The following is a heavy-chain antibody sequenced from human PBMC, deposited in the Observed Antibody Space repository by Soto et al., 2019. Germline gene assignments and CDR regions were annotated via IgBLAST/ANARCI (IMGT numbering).Heavy chain of an antibody. V-gene: IGHV5-51*01. CDR2: IYPGNSET. J-gene: IGHJ4*02. Sequence: PGESLKISCKGSGYSFSSYWIGWVRQMPGKGLEWMGSIYPGNSETRYSPSFQGQVTISADKSISTAYLQWSSLKASDTAMYYCARHPSGWLVKTFDYWGQGTLVTVSS. CDR1: GYSFSSYW. D-gene: IGHD6-19*01. CDR3: ARHPSGWLVKTFDY.